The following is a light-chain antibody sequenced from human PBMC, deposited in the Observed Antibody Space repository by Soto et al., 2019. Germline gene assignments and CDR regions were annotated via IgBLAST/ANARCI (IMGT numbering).Light chain of an antibody. V-gene: IGKV1-5*03. Sequence: DIPMTQSPSTLSASVGDGVTITCRASQSIGSWLAWYQQKPGKAPKLLIYKATNLQSGVPSRFSGSGSGTDFSLIISSLQPVDSATYFCQQYNDFQYTFGPGTKLEI. CDR1: QSIGSW. CDR2: KAT. J-gene: IGKJ2*01. CDR3: QQYNDFQYT.